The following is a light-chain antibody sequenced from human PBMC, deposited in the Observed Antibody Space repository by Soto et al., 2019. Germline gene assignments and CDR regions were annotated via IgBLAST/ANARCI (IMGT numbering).Light chain of an antibody. CDR1: QSIRYY. V-gene: IGKV1-5*01. Sequence: DIQLTQSPPTLSASVGDRVTITCRASQSIRYYLAWYQQMPGKAPKLLIYGASSLQSGVPSRFSGSGSGTEFILTISSLHPDDFATYFCQHHNSYSQTFGQGTKVEIK. CDR2: GAS. CDR3: QHHNSYSQT. J-gene: IGKJ1*01.